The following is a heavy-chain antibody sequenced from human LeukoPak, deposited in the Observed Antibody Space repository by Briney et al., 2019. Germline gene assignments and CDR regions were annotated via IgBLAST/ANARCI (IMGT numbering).Heavy chain of an antibody. CDR3: ARDFDGYLDS. J-gene: IGHJ4*02. Sequence: PSETLSLTCTVSGGSVSSGAYDWSWIRQPPGKGLEWIGYIYYTGNTYYNPSLESRVSISVDTSENQFSLRLSSVTDADTAVYFCARDFDGYLDSWGRGTLVTVSS. CDR2: IYYTGNT. CDR1: GGSVSSGAYD. V-gene: IGHV4-31*03. D-gene: IGHD5-24*01.